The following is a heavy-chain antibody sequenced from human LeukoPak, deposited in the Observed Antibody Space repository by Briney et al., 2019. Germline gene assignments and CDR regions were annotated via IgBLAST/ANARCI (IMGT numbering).Heavy chain of an antibody. CDR2: ISYDGSNK. CDR3: AKARYSLPGYYYGMDV. D-gene: IGHD3-9*01. CDR1: GFTFSSYG. J-gene: IGHJ6*02. Sequence: GGSLRLSCAASGFTFSSYGMHWVRQAPGKGLEWVAVISYDGSNKYYADSVKGRFTISRDNSKNTLYLQMNSLRAEDTAVYYCAKARYSLPGYYYGMDVWGQGTTVTVSS. V-gene: IGHV3-30*18.